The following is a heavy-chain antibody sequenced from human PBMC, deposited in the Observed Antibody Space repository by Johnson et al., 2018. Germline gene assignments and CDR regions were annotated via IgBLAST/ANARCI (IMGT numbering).Heavy chain of an antibody. Sequence: QVQLVQSGGGVVQXGRSLRLXCAASGFTFSSYAMHWVRQAPGKGLEWVAVISYDGSNKYYADSVKGRFTISRDNSKNTLYLQMNSLRAEDTAVYYCAKLPRNTYYYDSSGYHTPWYFDLWGRGTLVTVSS. CDR3: AKLPRNTYYYDSSGYHTPWYFDL. J-gene: IGHJ2*01. CDR2: ISYDGSNK. D-gene: IGHD3-22*01. V-gene: IGHV3-30-3*02. CDR1: GFTFSSYA.